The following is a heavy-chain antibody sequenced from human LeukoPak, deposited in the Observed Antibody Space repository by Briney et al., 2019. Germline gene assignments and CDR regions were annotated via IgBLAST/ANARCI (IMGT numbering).Heavy chain of an antibody. V-gene: IGHV1-8*03. CDR1: GYTFTSCD. CDR2: MNPNSGNT. Sequence: ASVKVSCKASGYTFTSCDINWVRHATGQGPEWMGWMNPNSGNTGYAQKFRGRVSITRNTSISTAYMELSSLVSEDTAVYYCARLGELSSDDYWGQGTLVTVSS. J-gene: IGHJ4*02. D-gene: IGHD3-16*02. CDR3: ARLGELSSDDY.